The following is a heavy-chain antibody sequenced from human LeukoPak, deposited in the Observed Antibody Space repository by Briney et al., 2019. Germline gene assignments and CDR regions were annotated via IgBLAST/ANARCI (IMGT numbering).Heavy chain of an antibody. Sequence: ASVKVSCKASGYTFTSYDINWVRQATGQGLEWMGWMNPNSGNTGYAQKFQGRVTMTRNTSISTAYMELSSLRSEDTAVYYCARFSDIVVVPAAIRPPDYWGQGTLVTVSS. J-gene: IGHJ4*02. V-gene: IGHV1-8*01. CDR3: ARFSDIVVVPAAIRPPDY. CDR1: GYTFTSYD. D-gene: IGHD2-2*02. CDR2: MNPNSGNT.